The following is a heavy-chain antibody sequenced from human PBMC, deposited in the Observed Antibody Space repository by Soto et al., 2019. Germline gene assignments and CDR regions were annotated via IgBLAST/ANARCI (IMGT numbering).Heavy chain of an antibody. D-gene: IGHD2-2*01. Sequence: PGGSLRLSCAASGFTFSSYAMSWVRQAPGKGLEWVSAISGSGGSTYYADSVKGRFTISRDNSKNTLYLQMNSLRAEDTAVYYCAKDRAYWGDIVVVPAAIGFFDYWGQGTLVTVSS. CDR2: ISGSGGST. CDR3: AKDRAYWGDIVVVPAAIGFFDY. J-gene: IGHJ4*02. CDR1: GFTFSSYA. V-gene: IGHV3-23*01.